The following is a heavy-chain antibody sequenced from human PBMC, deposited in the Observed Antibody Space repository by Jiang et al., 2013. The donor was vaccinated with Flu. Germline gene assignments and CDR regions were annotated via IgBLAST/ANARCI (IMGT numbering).Heavy chain of an antibody. CDR3: ARDLGPVLYSSSWYEGY. Sequence: KSRVTISVDTSKNQFSLKLSSVTAADTAVYYCARDLGPVLYSSSWYEGYWGQGTLVTVSS. V-gene: IGHV4-59*01. J-gene: IGHJ4*02. D-gene: IGHD6-13*01.